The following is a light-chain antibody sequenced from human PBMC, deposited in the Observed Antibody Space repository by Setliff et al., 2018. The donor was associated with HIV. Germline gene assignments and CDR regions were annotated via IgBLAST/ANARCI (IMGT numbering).Light chain of an antibody. CDR3: NSYTSSSTLV. J-gene: IGLJ1*01. CDR2: DVS. Sequence: QSALTQPASVSGSPGQSITISCTGTSSDVVGYNYVSWYQQHPGKAPKLMIYDVSNRPSGVSNRFSGSKSGNTASLTISGLQAEDEADYYCNSYTSSSTLVFGTGTKGTV. V-gene: IGLV2-14*03. CDR1: SSDVVGYNY.